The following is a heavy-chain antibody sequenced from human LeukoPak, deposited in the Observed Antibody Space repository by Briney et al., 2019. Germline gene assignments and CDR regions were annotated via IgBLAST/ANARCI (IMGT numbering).Heavy chain of an antibody. Sequence: SETLSLTCSVSGGSISSSDNYWGWIRQPPGKGLEWLGSIFYGGNTFYSPSLRSRVSISVDTSKNHCSLRLNSVTAADTAVYFCARHTLVTSISTYSWFDPWGQGTLVTVSS. V-gene: IGHV4-39*01. CDR3: ARHTLVTSISTYSWFDP. J-gene: IGHJ5*02. D-gene: IGHD2-21*02. CDR1: GGSISSSDNY. CDR2: IFYGGNT.